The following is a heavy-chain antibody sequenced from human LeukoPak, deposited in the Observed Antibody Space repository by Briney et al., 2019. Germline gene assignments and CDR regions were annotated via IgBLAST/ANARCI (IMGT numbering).Heavy chain of an antibody. V-gene: IGHV3-30*18. CDR3: AEDESPSSIAVAGTPPDY. CDR2: ISYDGSNK. J-gene: IGHJ4*02. Sequence: GGSLRLSCAASGFTFSSYGMHWVRQAPGKGLEWVAVISYDGSNKYYADSVKGRFTISRDNSKNTLYLQMNSLRAEDTAVYYCAEDESPSSIAVAGTPPDYWGQGTLVTVSS. D-gene: IGHD6-19*01. CDR1: GFTFSSYG.